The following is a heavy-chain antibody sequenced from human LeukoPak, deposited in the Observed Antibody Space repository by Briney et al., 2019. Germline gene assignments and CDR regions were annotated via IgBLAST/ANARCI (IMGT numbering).Heavy chain of an antibody. Sequence: ASVKVSCKASGYTFTSSDINWVRQPTGQGLERMGWMNPNSSNTGYAQKFQGRVTMTRNTSISTAYMELRSLRSDDTAVYYCARGIGSDSYSAACYLDYWCQGSLVTVSS. J-gene: IGHJ4*02. CDR2: MNPNSSNT. CDR1: GYTFTSSD. CDR3: ARGIGSDSYSAACYLDY. V-gene: IGHV1-8*01. D-gene: IGHD2-21*01.